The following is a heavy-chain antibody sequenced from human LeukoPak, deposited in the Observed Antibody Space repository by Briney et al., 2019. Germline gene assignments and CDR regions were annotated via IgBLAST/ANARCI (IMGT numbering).Heavy chain of an antibody. Sequence: VASVTVSCTSSGYTFTIYYMHWVRQAPGQGLEWMGIINPSGGSTSYAQKFQGRVTMTRDTSTSTVYMELSSLRSEDTAVYYCARDQENSSGDYWGQGTLVTVSS. J-gene: IGHJ4*02. D-gene: IGHD6-19*01. CDR2: INPSGGST. CDR1: GYTFTIYY. V-gene: IGHV1-46*01. CDR3: ARDQENSSGDY.